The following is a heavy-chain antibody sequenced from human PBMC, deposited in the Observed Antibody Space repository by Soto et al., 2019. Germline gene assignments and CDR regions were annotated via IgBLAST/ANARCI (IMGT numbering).Heavy chain of an antibody. CDR3: AKDLRRGCPDY. Sequence: GGSLRLSCAASGFTFSSFAMSWVRQAPGKGLEWASTISASESSTYYADSVKGRFTISRDNSMNTLYLQMSSLRAEDTAVYYCAKDLRRGCPDYWGQGTLVTVSS. CDR1: GFTFSSFA. J-gene: IGHJ4*02. D-gene: IGHD3-16*01. CDR2: ISASESST. V-gene: IGHV3-23*01.